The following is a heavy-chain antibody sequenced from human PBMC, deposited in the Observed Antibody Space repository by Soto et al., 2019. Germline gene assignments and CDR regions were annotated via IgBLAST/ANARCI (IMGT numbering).Heavy chain of an antibody. CDR1: GFTFTGYY. D-gene: IGHD5-18*01. CDR2: INPDTGDT. CDR3: ARGPQLWLPPSDY. V-gene: IGHV1-2*02. J-gene: IGHJ4*02. Sequence: ASVKVSCNTSGFTFTGYYIHWVRQAPGQGLEWMGWINPDTGDTKYAQRFQGRVALTSDTSINTAYMDLSRLRPDDTAVFYCARGPQLWLPPSDYWGQGTLVTVSS.